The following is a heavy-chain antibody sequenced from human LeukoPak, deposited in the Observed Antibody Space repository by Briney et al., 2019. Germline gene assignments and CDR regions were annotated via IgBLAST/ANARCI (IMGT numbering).Heavy chain of an antibody. J-gene: IGHJ5*02. V-gene: IGHV3-7*05. D-gene: IGHD4-17*01. CDR1: GFTFSSYW. Sequence: GGSLRLSCAASGFTFSSYWMSWVRQAPGKGLEWVANIKQDANEKYYVDSVKGRFTISRDNARNSLYLQMNSLRAEDTAVYYCAADLNYGDYWFDPWGQGTLVTVSS. CDR3: AADLNYGDYWFDP. CDR2: IKQDANEK.